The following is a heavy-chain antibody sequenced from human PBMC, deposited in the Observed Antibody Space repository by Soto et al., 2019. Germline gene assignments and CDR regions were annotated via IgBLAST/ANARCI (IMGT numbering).Heavy chain of an antibody. CDR2: ISSSSSTI. J-gene: IGHJ5*02. Sequence: GGSLRLSCAASGFTFSSYSMNWVRQAPGKGLEWVSYISSSSSTIYYADSVKGRFTISRDNAKNSLYLQMNSLRDEDTAVYYCARDAYYYDSSGYTQNWFDPWGQGTLVTVSS. V-gene: IGHV3-48*02. D-gene: IGHD3-22*01. CDR1: GFTFSSYS. CDR3: ARDAYYYDSSGYTQNWFDP.